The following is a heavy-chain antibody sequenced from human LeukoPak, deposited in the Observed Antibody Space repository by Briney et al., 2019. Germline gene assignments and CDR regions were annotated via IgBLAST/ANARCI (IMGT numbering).Heavy chain of an antibody. Sequence: SQTLSLTCTVSGASISSGGYYWSWIRQHPGKGLEWIGSIHPSGRLYNNPSLESRVTISIDTSKNQFSLNLNSVTAADTAVYFCSRGLDSRKLGYWGQGTLVTVSS. CDR2: IHPSGRL. J-gene: IGHJ4*02. CDR3: SRGLDSRKLGY. V-gene: IGHV4-31*03. CDR1: GASISSGGYY. D-gene: IGHD3-22*01.